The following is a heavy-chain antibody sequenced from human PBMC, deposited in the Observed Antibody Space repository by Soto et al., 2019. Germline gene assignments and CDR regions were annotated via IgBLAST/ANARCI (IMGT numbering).Heavy chain of an antibody. CDR1: GFTFSNSG. J-gene: IGHJ5*02. Sequence: SGFTFSNSGMHWVRQAPGKGLVWVSRINSDGSSTSYADSVKGRFTISRDNAKNTLYLQMNSLRAEDTAVYYCARDHVVSRNWFDPWGQGTLVTVSS. V-gene: IGHV3-74*01. CDR2: INSDGSST. CDR3: ARDHVVSRNWFDP. D-gene: IGHD2-21*01.